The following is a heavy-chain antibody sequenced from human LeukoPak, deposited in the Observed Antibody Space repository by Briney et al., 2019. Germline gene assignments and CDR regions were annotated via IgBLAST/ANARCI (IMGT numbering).Heavy chain of an antibody. CDR2: IRYDGSNK. CDR1: GFTFSSYW. CDR3: AKVGYYGSGSPLSPYYYYYMDV. Sequence: GGSLRLSCAASGFTFSSYWMSWVRQAPGKGLEWVAFIRYDGSNKYYADSVKGRFTISRDNSKNTLYLQMNSLRAEDTAVYYCAKVGYYGSGSPLSPYYYYYMDVWGKGTTVTISS. J-gene: IGHJ6*03. V-gene: IGHV3-30*02. D-gene: IGHD3-10*01.